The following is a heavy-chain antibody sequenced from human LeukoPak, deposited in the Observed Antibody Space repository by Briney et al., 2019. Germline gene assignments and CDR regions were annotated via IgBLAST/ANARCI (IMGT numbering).Heavy chain of an antibody. CDR3: ARDGYGDYVLDY. CDR2: IYDSGST. V-gene: IGHV4-39*07. D-gene: IGHD4-17*01. CDR1: GGSIRSSYYY. Sequence: SETLSLTCTVSGGSIRSSYYYWGWIRQPPGKGLEWIGSIYDSGSTYYNPSLKSRVTISVDTSKNQFSLKLSSVTAADTAVYYCARDGYGDYVLDYWGQGTLVTVSS. J-gene: IGHJ4*02.